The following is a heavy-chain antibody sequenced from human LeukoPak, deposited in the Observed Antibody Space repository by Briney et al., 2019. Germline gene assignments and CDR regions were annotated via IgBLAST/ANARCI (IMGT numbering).Heavy chain of an antibody. V-gene: IGHV4-4*07. CDR2: IYTSGST. CDR3: ARDWRRTTMVRGYYYYYGMDV. Sequence: SETLSLTCTVSGGSISSYYWSWIRQPAGKGLEWIGRIYTSGSTNYNPSLKSRVTMSADTSKNQFSLKLSSVTAAGTAVYYCARDWRRTTMVRGYYYYYGMDVWGQGTTVTVSS. CDR1: GGSISSYY. J-gene: IGHJ6*02. D-gene: IGHD3-10*01.